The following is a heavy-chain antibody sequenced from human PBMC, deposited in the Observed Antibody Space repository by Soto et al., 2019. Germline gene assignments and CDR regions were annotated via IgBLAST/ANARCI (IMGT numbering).Heavy chain of an antibody. J-gene: IGHJ4*02. CDR1: VGSISIGDYY. Sequence: PSETLSVTCTFSVGSISIGDYYWSWIRQPPGKGLEWIGYIYYSGSTYYNPSLKSRVTISVDTSKNQFSLKLSSVTAADTAVYYCAREKAGVRGVIGTQDFDYWGQGTLVTVSS. CDR3: AREKAGVRGVIGTQDFDY. D-gene: IGHD3-10*01. V-gene: IGHV4-30-4*01. CDR2: IYYSGST.